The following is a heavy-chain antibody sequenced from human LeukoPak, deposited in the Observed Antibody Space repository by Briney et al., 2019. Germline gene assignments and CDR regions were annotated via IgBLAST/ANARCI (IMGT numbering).Heavy chain of an antibody. CDR1: GFTFSSDA. CDR2: VSSGGGDT. J-gene: IGHJ4*02. Sequence: GLPLKLSWAATGFTFSSDAMHWGGPVPVLGRLWVSAVSSGGGDTYYADSVKGRFTISRDNSKNTLYLLMNSLRGEDMAVYYCAKGRDSAYDWVDFWGQGTLVTVSS. V-gene: IGHV3-23*01. CDR3: AKGRDSAYDWVDF. D-gene: IGHD5-12*01.